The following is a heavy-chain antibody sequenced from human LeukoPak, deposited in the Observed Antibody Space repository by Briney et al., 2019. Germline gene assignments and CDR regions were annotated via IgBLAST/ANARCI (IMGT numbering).Heavy chain of an antibody. CDR3: TKLAVASADS. CDR1: GFSFSSYE. D-gene: IGHD6-19*01. J-gene: IGHJ4*02. Sequence: PGGSLRLSCAASGFSFSSYEMNWVRQAPGKRLEWVSNISPSGSTKYYADSVKGRFTISRDNAKNSLYLQMNNLRVGDTGVYYCTKLAVASADSWGQGTLVTVSS. CDR2: ISPSGSTK. V-gene: IGHV3-48*03.